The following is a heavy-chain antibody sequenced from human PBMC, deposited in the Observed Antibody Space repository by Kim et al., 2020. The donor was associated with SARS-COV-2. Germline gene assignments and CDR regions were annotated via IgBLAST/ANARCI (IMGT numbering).Heavy chain of an antibody. V-gene: IGHV3-48*03. CDR2: ISSSGNTI. Sequence: GGSLRLSCAASGFTFSSYDMNWVRQAPGKGLEWVSYISSSGNTIYYADSVKGRFTISRDNTKNSLYLQMNSLRAEDTAVYYCARYEQQLEPDSPTPDYWGQGTLVTVSS. J-gene: IGHJ4*02. D-gene: IGHD6-13*01. CDR1: GFTFSSYD. CDR3: ARYEQQLEPDSPTPDY.